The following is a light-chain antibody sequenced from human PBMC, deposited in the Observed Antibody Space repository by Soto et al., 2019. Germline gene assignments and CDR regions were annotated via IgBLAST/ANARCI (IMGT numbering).Light chain of an antibody. CDR1: SSDVGGYNY. J-gene: IGLJ1*01. CDR2: DVS. CDR3: SSYTTSNTRQIV. V-gene: IGLV2-14*03. Sequence: QSALPQPASVSGSPGQSITISCTGTSSDVGGYNYVSWYQHHPGKAPKLLIYDVSNRPSGISNRFSGSKSDNTASLTISGLQPEDEADYYCSSYTTSNTRQIVFGTGTKAPS.